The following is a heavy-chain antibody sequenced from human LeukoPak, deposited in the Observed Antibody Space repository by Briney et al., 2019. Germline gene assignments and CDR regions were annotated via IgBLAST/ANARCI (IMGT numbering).Heavy chain of an antibody. J-gene: IGHJ6*02. V-gene: IGHV1-2*02. CDR1: GYTFTGYY. CDR3: AREHYDILTGGSGPSDYYYGMDV. D-gene: IGHD3-9*01. CDR2: INPNSGGT. Sequence: GASVKVSCKASGYTFTGYYMHWVRQAPGQGLEWMGWINPNSGGTNYAQKFQGRVTMTRDTSISTAYMELSRLRSDDTAVYYCAREHYDILTGGSGPSDYYYGMDVWGRGTTVTVSS.